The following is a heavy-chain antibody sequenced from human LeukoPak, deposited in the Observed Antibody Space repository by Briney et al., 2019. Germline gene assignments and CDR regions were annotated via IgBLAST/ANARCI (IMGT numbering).Heavy chain of an antibody. CDR1: GFTFDDHG. CDR3: ARDPYSGNYGNYYYYYMDV. J-gene: IGHJ6*03. CDR2: INWNGGSI. D-gene: IGHD1-26*01. V-gene: IGHV3-20*04. Sequence: GGSLRLSCAASGFTFDDHGMSWVRQAPGKGLEWVSGINWNGGSIGYADSVKGRFSISRDNAKNSLYLQMNSLGPEDTAVYYCARDPYSGNYGNYYYYYMDVWGKGTTVTISS.